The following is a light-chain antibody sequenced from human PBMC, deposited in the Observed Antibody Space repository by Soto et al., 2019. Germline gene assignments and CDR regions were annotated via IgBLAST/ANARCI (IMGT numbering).Light chain of an antibody. Sequence: EIVLTQSPGTLSLSPGERATLSCRASQSISSSYLAWYQQKPGQAPRLLIFGASSRAPGIPDRFSGSGSRTDFTLAISRLEPEDFAVYYCHQYGRSLPFTFGQGTKLEIK. CDR2: GAS. V-gene: IGKV3-20*01. CDR1: QSISSSY. J-gene: IGKJ2*01. CDR3: HQYGRSLPFT.